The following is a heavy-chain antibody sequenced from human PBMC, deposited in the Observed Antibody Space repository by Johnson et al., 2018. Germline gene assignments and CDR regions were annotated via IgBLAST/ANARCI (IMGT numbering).Heavy chain of an antibody. CDR2: IIPILGIA. D-gene: IGHD1-26*01. CDR3: ARYFGHSGSPFQH. V-gene: IGHV1-69*09. J-gene: IGHJ1*01. CDR1: GGTFSSYT. Sequence: QVQLVESGAEVKKPGASVKVSCKASGGTFSSYTISWVRQAPGQGLEWMGRIIPILGIANYAQKFQGRVTITADKSTRTAYMELSSLRSEDTAVYYCARYFGHSGSPFQHWGQGTLVTVSS.